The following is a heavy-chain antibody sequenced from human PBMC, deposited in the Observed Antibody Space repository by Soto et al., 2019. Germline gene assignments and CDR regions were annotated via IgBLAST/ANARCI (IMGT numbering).Heavy chain of an antibody. CDR1: GGSISSGDYY. D-gene: IGHD2-15*01. V-gene: IGHV4-30-4*01. CDR3: ARVWGGSHNSLSYYYYYGMDV. J-gene: IGHJ6*02. Sequence: TSETLSLTCTVSGGSISSGDYYWSWIRQPPGKGLEWIGYIYYSGSTYYNPSLKSRVTISVDTSKNQFSLKLSSVTAADTAVYYCARVWGGSHNSLSYYYYYGMDVWVQGTTVT. CDR2: IYYSGST.